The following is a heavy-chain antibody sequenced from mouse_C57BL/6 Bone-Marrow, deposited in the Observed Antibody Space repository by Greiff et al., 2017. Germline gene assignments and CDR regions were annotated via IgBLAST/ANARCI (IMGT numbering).Heavy chain of an antibody. Sequence: EVKLVESGGGLVKPGGSLKLSCAASGFTFSSYTMSWVRQTPAKRLQWVAAISGGGGNTYYPDSGKGRFTISRDNDKNILYLQMSRLRSEDTALYYCSRQVTTVLATKYFDVWGTGTTVTVSS. J-gene: IGHJ1*03. D-gene: IGHD1-1*01. CDR3: SRQVTTVLATKYFDV. V-gene: IGHV5-9*01. CDR2: ISGGGGNT. CDR1: GFTFSSYT.